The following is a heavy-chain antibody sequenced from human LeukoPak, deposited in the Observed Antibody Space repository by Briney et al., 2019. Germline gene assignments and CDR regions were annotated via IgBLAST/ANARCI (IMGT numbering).Heavy chain of an antibody. V-gene: IGHV4-34*01. CDR3: ARPLRYNN. D-gene: IGHD2-2*02. Sequence: SETLSLTCAVHGGSFSGYYWSWIRQPPGKGLEWIGEINHSGSTNYNPSLKSRVTISVDTSKNQFSLKLSSVTAADTAVYYCARPLRYNNWGQGTLVTVSS. CDR1: GGSFSGYY. J-gene: IGHJ4*02. CDR2: INHSGST.